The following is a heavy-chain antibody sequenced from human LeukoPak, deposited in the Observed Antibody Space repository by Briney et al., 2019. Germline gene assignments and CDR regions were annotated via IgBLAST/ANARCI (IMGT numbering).Heavy chain of an antibody. CDR1: GFTFSSYA. D-gene: IGHD2/OR15-2a*01. CDR2: ISGNGDST. V-gene: IGHV3-64*01. J-gene: IGHJ4*02. CDR3: ARAPGRYYCDFDY. Sequence: GGSLRLSCAASGFTFSSYAMHWVRQAPGKGLEYVSAISGNGDSTYYANSVKGRFTITRDNSKNTLYLQMGSLRSDDMAVYYCARAPGRYYCDFDYWGQGTPVTVSS.